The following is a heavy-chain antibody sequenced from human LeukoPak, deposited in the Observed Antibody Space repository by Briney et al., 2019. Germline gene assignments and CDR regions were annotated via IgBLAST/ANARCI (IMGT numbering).Heavy chain of an antibody. CDR1: GFTFSSYE. CDR2: ISSSGSTI. D-gene: IGHD2-2*01. J-gene: IGHJ4*02. CDR3: ARDGGYCSSTSCYAVFDY. V-gene: IGHV3-48*03. Sequence: GGSLRLSCAASGFTFSSYEMNWVRQAPGKGLEWVSYISSSGSTIYYADSVKGRFTISRDNAKNSLYLQMNSLRAEDTAVYYCARDGGYCSSTSCYAVFDYWGQGTLVTVSS.